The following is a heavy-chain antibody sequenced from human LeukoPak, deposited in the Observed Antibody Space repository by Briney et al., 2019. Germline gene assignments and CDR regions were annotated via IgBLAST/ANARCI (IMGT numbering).Heavy chain of an antibody. V-gene: IGHV4-59*01. J-gene: IGHJ4*02. CDR2: IHYSGTT. Sequence: SETLSLTCTVSRGSISSYYWSWIRQPPGKGLEWIGYIHYSGTTNYNPSLKSRLTVSVDTSKNQFSLKLTSVTAADTAVYYCAREIAAADGPFDYWGQGTLVTVSS. D-gene: IGHD6-13*01. CDR1: RGSISSYY. CDR3: AREIAAADGPFDY.